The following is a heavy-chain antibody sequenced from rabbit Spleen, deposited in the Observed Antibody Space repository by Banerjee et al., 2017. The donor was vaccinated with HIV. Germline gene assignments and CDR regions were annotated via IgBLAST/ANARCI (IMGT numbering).Heavy chain of an antibody. CDR2: IDPVFGIT. Sequence: QLEESAGGLVQPGGSLTLTCTASGFSISSYYMNWVRQAPGKGLEWIGYIDPVFGITYYANWVNGRFSISRENAQNTVFLQMTSLTAADTATYFCARDLDGVIGWNLGWWGQGTLVTVS. V-gene: IGHV1S7*01. CDR1: GFSISSYY. CDR3: ARDLDGVIGWNLGW. D-gene: IGHD1-1*01. J-gene: IGHJ4*01.